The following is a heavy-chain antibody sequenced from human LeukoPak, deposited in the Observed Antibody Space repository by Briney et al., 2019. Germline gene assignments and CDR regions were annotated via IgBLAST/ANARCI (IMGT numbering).Heavy chain of an antibody. CDR3: VSGVGWFDP. J-gene: IGHJ5*02. D-gene: IGHD1-26*01. V-gene: IGHV3-7*01. Sequence: GGSLRLSCAAPGFNFSGYWMTWVRQAPGKGLEWVANIRQDGSEKYYVDSVKGRFTISRDNADKSLLLQMNSLRAEDTAVYYCVSGVGWFDPWGQGTLVTVSS. CDR2: IRQDGSEK. CDR1: GFNFSGYW.